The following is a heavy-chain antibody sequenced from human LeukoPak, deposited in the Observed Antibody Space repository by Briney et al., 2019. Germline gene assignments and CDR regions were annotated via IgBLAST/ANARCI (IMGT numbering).Heavy chain of an antibody. CDR3: AKEGYPGFVVADFFDY. J-gene: IGHJ4*02. CDR2: ISGSSGAT. Sequence: PGGSLRLSCTASGFTFSSYSMAWVRQAPGKGLEWVSIISGSSGATFYADSVKGRFTISRDNSKNTLYLEMSSLRAEDTAVWYCAKEGYPGFVVADFFDYWGQGTLVTVSS. D-gene: IGHD2-15*01. V-gene: IGHV3-23*01. CDR1: GFTFSSYS.